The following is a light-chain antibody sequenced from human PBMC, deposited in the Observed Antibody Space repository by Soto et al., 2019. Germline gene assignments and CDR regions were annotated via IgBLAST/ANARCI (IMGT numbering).Light chain of an antibody. CDR1: QSFSGT. V-gene: IGKV1-5*01. Sequence: IQMTQSPSTLSASVGDRVTITCRASQSFSGTLAWYQQKPGKAPKLLIFDASSLERGVPSRFSGSGSGTEFTLTISSLQPDDFATYYCQQYDTYSRTLGQGTKVDIK. CDR2: DAS. J-gene: IGKJ1*01. CDR3: QQYDTYSRT.